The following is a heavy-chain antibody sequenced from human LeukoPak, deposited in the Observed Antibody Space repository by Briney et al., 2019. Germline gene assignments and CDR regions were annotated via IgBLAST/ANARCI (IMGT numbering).Heavy chain of an antibody. D-gene: IGHD2-2*01. J-gene: IGHJ4*02. CDR1: GFTFDDYG. CDR2: INWNGGST. Sequence: GGSLRLSCAASGFTFDDYGMSWVRQAPGKGLEWVSGINWNGGSTGYADSVKGRFTISRDNAKNSLYLQMNSLRAEDKALYYCARLRVVPAAMGGYFAYWGQGTLVTVSS. CDR3: ARLRVVPAAMGGYFAY. V-gene: IGHV3-20*04.